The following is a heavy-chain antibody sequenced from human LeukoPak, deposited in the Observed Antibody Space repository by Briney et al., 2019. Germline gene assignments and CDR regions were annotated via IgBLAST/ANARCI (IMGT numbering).Heavy chain of an antibody. CDR1: EFTFRSYS. V-gene: IGHV3-NL1*01. J-gene: IGHJ4*02. CDR3: ANIGASYPT. D-gene: IGHD3-16*01. Sequence: GGSLRLSCAGSEFTFRSYSMHWVRQAPGKGLEWVSVIYSGGSTYYADSVKGRFTISRDNAKNTLYLQMNILRAEDTAVYYCANIGASYPTWGQGTLVTVSS. CDR2: IYSGGST.